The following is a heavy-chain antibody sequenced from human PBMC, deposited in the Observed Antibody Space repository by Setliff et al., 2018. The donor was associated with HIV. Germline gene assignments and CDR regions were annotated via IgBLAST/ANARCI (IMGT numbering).Heavy chain of an antibody. V-gene: IGHV3-7*01. J-gene: IGHJ1*01. D-gene: IGHD3-16*01. CDR3: AGVSESGVTGLMSYFQH. CDR1: GFAFSSHQ. CDR2: IRQDGTDK. Sequence: GGSLRLSCAASGFAFSSHQMSWVRQAPGKGLEWVAKIRQDGTDKYNADSVKGRFTVSRDNSKNTLYLQMNNLRAEDTAVYYCAGVSESGVTGLMSYFQHWGQGTLVTVSS.